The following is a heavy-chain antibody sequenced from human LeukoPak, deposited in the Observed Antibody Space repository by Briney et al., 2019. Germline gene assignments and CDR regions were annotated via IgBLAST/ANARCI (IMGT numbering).Heavy chain of an antibody. Sequence: PGGSLRLSCAASGFTFSSYWMHWVRQAPGKGLVWVSRINSDGRSTSYADSVKGRFTTSRDNAKNTLFLQMNSLGAEDTAVYYCARDLLYCSGGSCNWFDPWGQGTLVTVSS. D-gene: IGHD2-15*01. V-gene: IGHV3-74*01. CDR3: ARDLLYCSGGSCNWFDP. CDR2: INSDGRST. CDR1: GFTFSSYW. J-gene: IGHJ5*02.